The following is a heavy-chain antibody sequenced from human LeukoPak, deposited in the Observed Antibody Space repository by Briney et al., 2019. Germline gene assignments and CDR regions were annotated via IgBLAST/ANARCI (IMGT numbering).Heavy chain of an antibody. CDR2: IYSGGIT. V-gene: IGHV3-66*01. CDR3: ARVRWGGLYYF. J-gene: IGHJ4*02. Sequence: PGGSLRLSCEVSGSTVNSNYMSWVRQVPGKGLEWVSIIYSGGITYYADSVKGRFTISRDNAKNTLYLQMNSLRAEDTAVYYCARVRWGGLYYFWGQGTLVTVSS. CDR1: GSTVNSNY. D-gene: IGHD3-16*01.